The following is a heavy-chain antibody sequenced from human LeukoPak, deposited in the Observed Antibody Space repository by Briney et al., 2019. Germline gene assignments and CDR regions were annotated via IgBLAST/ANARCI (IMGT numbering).Heavy chain of an antibody. CDR2: IYYSGST. D-gene: IGHD3-22*01. V-gene: IGHV4-59*01. J-gene: IGHJ4*02. CDR3: AISRGDYYDSSGYFDY. Sequence: SETLSLTCTVSGGSISSYYWSWIRQPPGKGLEWIGYIYYSGSTNYNPSLKSRVTISVDTSKNQFSLKLSSVTAADTAVYYCAISRGDYYDSSGYFDYWGQGTLVTVSS. CDR1: GGSISSYY.